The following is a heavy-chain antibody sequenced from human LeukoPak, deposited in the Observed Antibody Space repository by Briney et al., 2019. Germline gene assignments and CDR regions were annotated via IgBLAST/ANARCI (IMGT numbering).Heavy chain of an antibody. CDR3: ARDLGYSAYATVRGYAVDI. J-gene: IGHJ3*02. V-gene: IGHV3-66*01. CDR2: IYSGGST. D-gene: IGHD5-12*01. Sequence: GGSLRLSCAASGFTVSTNYMSWVRQAPGKGLEWVSIIYSGGSTYYADSVKGRFTISRDISQNTLYLQMNSLRAEDTAVYYCARDLGYSAYATVRGYAVDIWGQGTMVTVSS. CDR1: GFTVSTNY.